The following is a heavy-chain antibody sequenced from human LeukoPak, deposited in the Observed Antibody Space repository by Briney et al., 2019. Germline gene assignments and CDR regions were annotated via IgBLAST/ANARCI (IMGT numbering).Heavy chain of an antibody. J-gene: IGHJ4*02. CDR3: AREPSGYSSGWYVGY. D-gene: IGHD6-19*01. V-gene: IGHV4-39*07. CDR2: IYYSGST. Sequence: SETLSLTCTVSGGSISSGGYYWSWIRQPPGKGLEWIGSIYYSGSTYYNPSLKSRVTISVDTSKNQFSLKLSSVTAADTAVYYCAREPSGYSSGWYVGYWGQGTLVTVSS. CDR1: GGSISSGGYY.